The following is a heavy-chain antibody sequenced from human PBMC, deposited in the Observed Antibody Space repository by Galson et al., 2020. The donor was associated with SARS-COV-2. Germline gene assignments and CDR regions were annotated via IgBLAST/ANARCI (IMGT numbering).Heavy chain of an antibody. Sequence: GGSLRLSCEASGFTFSGSAMHWVRQASGKGLEWVGRIRSKANSYATAYAASVKGRFTISRDDSKNTAYLQMNSLKTEDTAVYYCTRQGDFDWLLSYYFDYWGQGTLVTVSS. J-gene: IGHJ4*02. CDR3: TRQGDFDWLLSYYFDY. CDR1: GFTFSGSA. V-gene: IGHV3-73*01. D-gene: IGHD3-9*01. CDR2: IRSKANSYAT.